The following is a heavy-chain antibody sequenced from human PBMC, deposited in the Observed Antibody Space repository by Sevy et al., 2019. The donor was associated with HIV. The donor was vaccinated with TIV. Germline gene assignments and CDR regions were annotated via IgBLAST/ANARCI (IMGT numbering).Heavy chain of an antibody. Sequence: SETLSLTCTVSGGSISSYYWSWIRQPPGKGLEWIGYIYYSGSTNYNPSLKSRVTISVDTSKNQFSLKLSSVTAADTAVYYCARENYAILTGYYLVDYWGQGTLVTVSS. CDR3: ARENYAILTGYYLVDY. D-gene: IGHD3-9*01. CDR2: IYYSGST. J-gene: IGHJ4*02. V-gene: IGHV4-59*01. CDR1: GGSISSYY.